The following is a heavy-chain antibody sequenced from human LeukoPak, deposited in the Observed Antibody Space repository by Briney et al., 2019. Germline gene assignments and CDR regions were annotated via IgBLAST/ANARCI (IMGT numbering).Heavy chain of an antibody. J-gene: IGHJ6*03. CDR3: ARDQGSSWSQYYYYYYMDV. D-gene: IGHD6-13*01. CDR2: IYNSGNT. Sequence: SSETLSLTCTVSGGSISSGSYYWSWIRQPAGKGLEWIGHIYNSGNTNYNPSLKSRVTISVDTSKNQFSLNLSSVTAADTAVYYCARDQGSSWSQYYYYYYMDVWGKGTTVTISS. V-gene: IGHV4-61*09. CDR1: GGSISSGSYY.